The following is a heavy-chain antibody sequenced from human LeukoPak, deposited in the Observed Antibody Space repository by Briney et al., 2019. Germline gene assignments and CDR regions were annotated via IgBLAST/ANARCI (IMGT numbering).Heavy chain of an antibody. Sequence: PSETLSLTCAVYGGSFSGYYMSWVRQSPGKGLEWIGEINHSGSTNYNPSLKSRVTISVDTSKNQFSLKLSSVTAADTAVYYCARGGNSGSYSHWGQGTLVTVSS. J-gene: IGHJ4*02. CDR3: ARGGNSGSYSH. D-gene: IGHD1-26*01. CDR1: GGSFSGYY. V-gene: IGHV4-34*01. CDR2: INHSGST.